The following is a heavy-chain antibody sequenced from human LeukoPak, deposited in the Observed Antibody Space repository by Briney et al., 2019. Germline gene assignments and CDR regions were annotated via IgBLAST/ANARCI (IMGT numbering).Heavy chain of an antibody. CDR1: GYSISSGYY. J-gene: IGHJ4*02. Sequence: ASETLSLTCSVSGYSISSGYYWAWIRQPPGKGLEWIGSIHQSGSTYYNPSLKSRVTISVDTSKNQLSLKLNSVTAADTAVYYCARVGGGSGSSFDYWGQGTLVTVSS. V-gene: IGHV4-38-2*02. CDR3: ARVGGGSGSSFDY. D-gene: IGHD3-10*01. CDR2: IHQSGST.